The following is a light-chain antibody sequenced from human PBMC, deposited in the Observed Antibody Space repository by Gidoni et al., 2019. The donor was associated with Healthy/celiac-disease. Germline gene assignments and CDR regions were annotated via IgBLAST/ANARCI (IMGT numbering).Light chain of an antibody. J-gene: IGKJ5*01. CDR3: MQALQTPIT. CDR2: LGS. V-gene: IGKV2-28*01. Sequence: DIVMTQSKRSLPVTQGEPASITCRSSQSLRHSNGYNYLDWYLQKPGQSPQLLIYLGSNRASGVPDRFSGSGSGTDFTLKISRVEAEDVGVYYCMQALQTPITFGQXTRLEIK. CDR1: QSLRHSNGYNY.